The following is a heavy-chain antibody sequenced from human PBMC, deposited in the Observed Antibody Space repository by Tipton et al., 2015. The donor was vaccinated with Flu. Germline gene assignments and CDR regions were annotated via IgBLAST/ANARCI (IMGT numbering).Heavy chain of an antibody. Sequence: GSLRLSCAASGFTFSDSYMTWIRQAPGKGLEWVSYISSSGSTIYYSDSVKGRFTISRDNAKNSLYLQMNSLRAEDTAVYYCARDSAMTYYFDFWGQGTLVTVSS. J-gene: IGHJ4*02. D-gene: IGHD2-21*02. V-gene: IGHV3-11*01. CDR2: ISSSGSTI. CDR3: ARDSAMTYYFDF. CDR1: GFTFSDSY.